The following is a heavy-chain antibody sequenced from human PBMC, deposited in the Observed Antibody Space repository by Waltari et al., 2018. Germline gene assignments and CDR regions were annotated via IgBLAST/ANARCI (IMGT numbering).Heavy chain of an antibody. V-gene: IGHV3-23*01. CDR1: GFTFSSSA. Sequence: EVQLLESGGGLVQPGGSLRLSCAASGFTFSSSAMSWVRQAPGKGLEWVSAISGSGGSTYYADSVKGRFTISRDNSKNTLYLQMNSLRAEDTAVYYCAKDGTGGEGPWDYWGQGTLVTVSS. D-gene: IGHD2-8*02. CDR2: ISGSGGST. CDR3: AKDGTGGEGPWDY. J-gene: IGHJ4*02.